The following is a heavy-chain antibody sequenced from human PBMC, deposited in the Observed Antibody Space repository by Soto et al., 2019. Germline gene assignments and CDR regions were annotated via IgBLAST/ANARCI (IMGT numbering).Heavy chain of an antibody. Sequence: GGSLRLSCAASGFTFSSYAMSWVRQAPGKGLEWVSAISGSGGSTYYADSVKGRFTISRDNSKNTLYLQMNSLRAEDAAVYYCAKDNANYGSGPWGQGTLVTVSS. CDR3: AKDNANYGSGP. D-gene: IGHD3-10*01. CDR1: GFTFSSYA. V-gene: IGHV3-23*01. CDR2: ISGSGGST. J-gene: IGHJ5*02.